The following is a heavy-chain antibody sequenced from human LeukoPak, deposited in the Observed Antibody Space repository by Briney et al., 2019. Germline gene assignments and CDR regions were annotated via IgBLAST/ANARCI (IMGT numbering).Heavy chain of an antibody. Sequence: EAGGSLRLSCAASGFTFSSYWMHWVRQAPGKGLVWVSRINSDGSGTSYADSVKGRFTISRDNAKNSLYLQMNSLRAEDTAVYYCASDIYDSSGYYQTQPFDYWGQGTLVTVSS. CDR3: ASDIYDSSGYYQTQPFDY. CDR1: GFTFSSYW. J-gene: IGHJ4*02. CDR2: INSDGSGT. D-gene: IGHD3-22*01. V-gene: IGHV3-74*01.